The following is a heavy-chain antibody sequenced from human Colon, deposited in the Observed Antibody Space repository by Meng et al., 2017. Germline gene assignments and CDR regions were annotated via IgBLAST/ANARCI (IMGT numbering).Heavy chain of an antibody. CDR3: ARDWTAVAGTSPPYYYYGMDV. V-gene: IGHV3-30*01. Sequence: GGSLRLSGAASGFTFSSYAMHWVRQAPGKGREWVAVISYDGSNKYYADSVKGRFTISRDNCKNTLYLQMNSLRAEDTAVYYCARDWTAVAGTSPPYYYYGMDVWGQGTTVTVSS. J-gene: IGHJ6*02. CDR2: ISYDGSNK. D-gene: IGHD6-19*01. CDR1: GFTFSSYA.